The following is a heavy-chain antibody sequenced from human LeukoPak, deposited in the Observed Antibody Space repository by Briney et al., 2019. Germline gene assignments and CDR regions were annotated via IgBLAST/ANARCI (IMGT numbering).Heavy chain of an antibody. V-gene: IGHV4-30-2*01. Sequence: SQTLSLTCAVSGGSISSGGYSWSWIRQPPGKGLEWIGYIYHSGSTYYNPSLKSRVTMSVDRSKNQFSLKLSSVTAADTAVYYCARKGLGGDLFDYWGQGTLVTVSS. CDR3: ARKGLGGDLFDY. D-gene: IGHD4-17*01. CDR1: GGSISSGGYS. J-gene: IGHJ4*02. CDR2: IYHSGST.